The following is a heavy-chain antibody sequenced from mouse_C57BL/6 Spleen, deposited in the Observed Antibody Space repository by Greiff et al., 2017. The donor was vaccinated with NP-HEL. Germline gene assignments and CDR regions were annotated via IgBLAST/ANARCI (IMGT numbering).Heavy chain of an antibody. CDR2: INPNNGGT. CDR1: GYTFTDYN. Sequence: EVKLVESGPELVKPGASVKIPCKASGYTFTDYNMDWVKQSHGKSLEWIGDINPNNGGTIYNQKFKGKATLTVDKSSSTAYMELRSLTSEDTAVYYCARGYYYGSSPYAMDYWGQGTSVTVSS. V-gene: IGHV1-18*01. D-gene: IGHD1-1*01. CDR3: ARGYYYGSSPYAMDY. J-gene: IGHJ4*01.